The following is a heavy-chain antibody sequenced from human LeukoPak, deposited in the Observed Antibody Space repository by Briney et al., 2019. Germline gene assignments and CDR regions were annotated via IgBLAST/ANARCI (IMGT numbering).Heavy chain of an antibody. Sequence: PSETLSLTCTVSGGSISSYYWSWIRQPPGKGLEWIGYIYYSGSTNYNPSLKSRVTISVDTSKNQFSLKLSSVTAADTAVYHCARSNWAHDAFDIWGQGTMVTVSS. CDR3: ARSNWAHDAFDI. D-gene: IGHD1-1*01. CDR1: GGSISSYY. J-gene: IGHJ3*02. CDR2: IYYSGST. V-gene: IGHV4-59*01.